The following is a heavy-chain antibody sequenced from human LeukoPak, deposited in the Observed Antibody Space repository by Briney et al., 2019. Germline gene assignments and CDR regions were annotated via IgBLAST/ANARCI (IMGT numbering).Heavy chain of an antibody. CDR2: ISSSSSYI. Sequence: GGSLRLSCAASGFTFSSYSMNWVRQAPGKGLEWVSSISSSSSYIYYADSVKGRFTISRDNAKNSLYLRMNSLRAEDTAVYYCARDGGYDFWSGYALGIDYWGQGTLVTVSS. V-gene: IGHV3-21*01. J-gene: IGHJ4*02. CDR1: GFTFSSYS. D-gene: IGHD3-3*01. CDR3: ARDGGYDFWSGYALGIDY.